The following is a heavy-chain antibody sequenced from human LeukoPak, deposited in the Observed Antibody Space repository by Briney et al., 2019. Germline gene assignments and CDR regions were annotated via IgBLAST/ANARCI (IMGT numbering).Heavy chain of an antibody. CDR2: ISYDGSNK. D-gene: IGHD5-24*01. J-gene: IGHJ4*02. Sequence: GGSLRLSCAASGFTFSSYAMHWVRQAPGKGLEWVAVISYDGSNKYYADSVKGRFTISRDSSQNELYLQMNSLRADDSAIYYCAKDHSADGWPTFEYWGQGTLVTVSS. CDR1: GFTFSSYA. V-gene: IGHV3-30-3*01. CDR3: AKDHSADGWPTFEY.